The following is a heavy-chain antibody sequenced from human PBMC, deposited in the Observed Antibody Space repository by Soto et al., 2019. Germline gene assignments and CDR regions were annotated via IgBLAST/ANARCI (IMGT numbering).Heavy chain of an antibody. CDR2: MNPNSGNT. D-gene: IGHD6-13*01. CDR3: ARAGIAAAEWFDP. Sequence: ASVKVSCKASGYTFTSYDINWVRQATGQGLEWMGWMNPNSGNTGYAQKFQGRVTMTRNTSISTAYMEMRSLRYEDTAVYYGARAGIAAAEWFDPWGQGTLVTVSS. V-gene: IGHV1-8*01. CDR1: GYTFTSYD. J-gene: IGHJ5*02.